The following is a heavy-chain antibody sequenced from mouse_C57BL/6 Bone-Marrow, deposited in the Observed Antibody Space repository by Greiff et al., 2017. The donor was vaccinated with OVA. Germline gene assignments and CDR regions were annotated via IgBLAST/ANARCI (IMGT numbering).Heavy chain of an antibody. D-gene: IGHD1-1*01. Sequence: QVQLQQPGAELVRPGSSVKLSCKASGYTFTSYWMHWVKQRPIQGLEWIGNIDPSDSATHYNQKFKDKATLTVDKSSSTAYMQLSSLTSEDSAVYYFARYGWHVYFDYWGQGTTLPVSS. CDR2: IDPSDSAT. CDR3: ARYGWHVYFDY. J-gene: IGHJ2*01. CDR1: GYTFTSYW. V-gene: IGHV1-52*01.